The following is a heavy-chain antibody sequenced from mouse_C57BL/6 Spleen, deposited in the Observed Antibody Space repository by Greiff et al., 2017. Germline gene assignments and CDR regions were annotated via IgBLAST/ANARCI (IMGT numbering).Heavy chain of an antibody. CDR3: ATFYYDYAMDY. CDR2: ISYDGSN. D-gene: IGHD2-1*01. CDR1: GYSITSGYY. Sequence: EVKLVESGPGLVKPSQSLSLTCSVTGYSITSGYYWNWIRQFPGNKLEWMGYISYDGSNNYNPSLKNRISITRDTSKNQFFLKLNSVTTEDTATYYCATFYYDYAMDYWGQGTSVTVSS. V-gene: IGHV3-6*01. J-gene: IGHJ4*01.